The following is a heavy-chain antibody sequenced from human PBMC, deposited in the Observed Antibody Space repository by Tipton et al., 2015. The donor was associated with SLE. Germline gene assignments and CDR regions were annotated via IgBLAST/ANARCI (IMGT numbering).Heavy chain of an antibody. J-gene: IGHJ4*02. CDR3: AKGMVRGVILSH. CDR2: IYYSGST. V-gene: IGHV4-39*02. D-gene: IGHD3-10*01. CDR1: GGSISSSSYY. Sequence: TLSLTCTVSGGSISSSSYYWGWIRQPPGKGLEWIGAIYYSGSTYYNPSLKSRVTISVDTSKNHFSLKLSSVTAADTAVYYCAKGMVRGVILSHWGQGTLVTVSS.